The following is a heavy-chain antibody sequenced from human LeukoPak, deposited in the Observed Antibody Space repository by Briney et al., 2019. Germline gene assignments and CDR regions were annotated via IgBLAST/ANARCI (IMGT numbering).Heavy chain of an antibody. D-gene: IGHD3-10*01. CDR1: GFTSSNFA. J-gene: IGHJ4*02. V-gene: IGHV3-66*01. CDR2: IYRGGST. CDR3: AREGTDGELFE. Sequence: GGSLRLSCTASGFTSSNFAMSWVRQAPGKGLEWVSVIYRGGSTYYADSVKGRFTISRDNSKNILYLQMNSLRVEDTAVYYCAREGTDGELFEGGQGTLVTVSS.